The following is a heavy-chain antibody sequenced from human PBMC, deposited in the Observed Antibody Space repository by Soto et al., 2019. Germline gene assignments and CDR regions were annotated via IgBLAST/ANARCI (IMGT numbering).Heavy chain of an antibody. CDR3: TTSSYSLYSNYPHFPSGDY. CDR2: IKSKTDGGTT. Sequence: GGSLRLSCAASGFTFSNAWMNWVRQAPGKGLEWVGRIKSKTDGGTTDYAAPVKGRFTISRDDSKNTLYLQMNSLKTEDTAVYYCTTSSYSLYSNYPHFPSGDYWGQGTLVTVSS. J-gene: IGHJ4*02. CDR1: GFTFSNAW. D-gene: IGHD4-4*01. V-gene: IGHV3-15*07.